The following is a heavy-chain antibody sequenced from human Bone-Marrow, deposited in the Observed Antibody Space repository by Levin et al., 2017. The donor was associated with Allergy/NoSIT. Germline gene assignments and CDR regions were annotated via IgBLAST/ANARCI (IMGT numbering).Heavy chain of an antibody. D-gene: IGHD1-26*01. CDR3: ARVKSFVSGGSYPFDY. V-gene: IGHV3-48*01. CDR1: GFTFSSYS. J-gene: IGHJ4*02. Sequence: GGSLRLSCAASGFTFSSYSMNWVRQAPGKGLEWVSYISSSSSTIYYADSVKGRFTISRDNAKNSLYLQMNSLRAEDTAVYYCARVKSFVSGGSYPFDYWGQGTLVTVSS. CDR2: ISSSSSTI.